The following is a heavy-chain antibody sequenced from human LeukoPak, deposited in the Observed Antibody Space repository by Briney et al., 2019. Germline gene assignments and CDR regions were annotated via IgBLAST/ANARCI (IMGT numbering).Heavy chain of an antibody. V-gene: IGHV1-18*01. J-gene: IGHJ5*02. CDR2: ISAYNGNT. CDR3: ARDLIIVVVPAANPSMNWFDP. Sequence: GASVKVSCKASGYTFTSYGISWVRQAPGQGLEWMGWISAYNGNTNYAQKLQGRVTMTTDTSTSTAYMELRSLRSDDTAVYYCARDLIIVVVPAANPSMNWFDPWGQGTLVTASS. CDR1: GYTFTSYG. D-gene: IGHD2-2*01.